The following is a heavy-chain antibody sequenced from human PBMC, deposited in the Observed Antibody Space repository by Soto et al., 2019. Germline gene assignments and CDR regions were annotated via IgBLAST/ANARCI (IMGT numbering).Heavy chain of an antibody. CDR2: IYYSGST. J-gene: IGHJ4*02. Sequence: SEALSLRRTVSGGSISSYYWSWIRQPPGKGLEWIGYIYYSGSTNYNPPLKSRVTISVDTSKNQFSLKLSSVTAADTAVYYCARHGDYDGAHFDFCGQGTLVTVSS. V-gene: IGHV4-59*08. CDR3: ARHGDYDGAHFDF. CDR1: GGSISSYY. D-gene: IGHD4-17*01.